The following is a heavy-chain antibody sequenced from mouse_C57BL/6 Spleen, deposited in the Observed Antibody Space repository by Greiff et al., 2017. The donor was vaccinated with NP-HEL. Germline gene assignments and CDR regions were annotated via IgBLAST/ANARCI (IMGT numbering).Heavy chain of an antibody. CDR3: ARGEDYAWFAY. CDR2: ISYDGSN. CDR1: GYSITSGYY. D-gene: IGHD2-4*01. V-gene: IGHV3-6*01. Sequence: EVQLQQSGPGLVKPSQSLSLTCSVTGYSITSGYYGNWIRQFPGNTLEWMGYISYDGSNNYNPSLKNRISITSETSKNQFFLKLHSVTTEDTATYYCARGEDYAWFAYWGQGTLVTVSA. J-gene: IGHJ3*01.